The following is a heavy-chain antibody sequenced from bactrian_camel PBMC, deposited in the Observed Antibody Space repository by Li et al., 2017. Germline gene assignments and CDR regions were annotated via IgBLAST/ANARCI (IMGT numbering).Heavy chain of an antibody. J-gene: IGHJ6*01. CDR2: IATGSGNT. Sequence: DVQLVESGGGPVQAGGSLRLSCAASGYTYNRNCMAWFRQAPGKEREGVARIATGSGNTYYADSVKGRFTISQDNAKNTVYLQMNSLKPEDSALYRCAASWDVTALEALGRIARPEFGYWGEGTQVTVS. CDR1: GYTYNRNC. CDR3: AASWDVTALEALGRIARPEFGY. V-gene: IGHV3S40*01. D-gene: IGHD5*01.